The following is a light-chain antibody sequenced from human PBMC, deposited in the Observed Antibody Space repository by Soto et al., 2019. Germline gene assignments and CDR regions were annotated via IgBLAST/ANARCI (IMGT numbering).Light chain of an antibody. CDR3: AAWADSLSGGGVV. Sequence: QSVLTQPPSASGTPGQRVTISCSGSSSNIGSNYVYWYQQLPGTAPKLLIYRNNQRPSGVPDRFSGSKSGTSASLAISGLRSEDEADYYCAAWADSLSGGGVVFGGGTQLTVL. V-gene: IGLV1-47*01. J-gene: IGLJ2*01. CDR1: SSNIGSNY. CDR2: RNN.